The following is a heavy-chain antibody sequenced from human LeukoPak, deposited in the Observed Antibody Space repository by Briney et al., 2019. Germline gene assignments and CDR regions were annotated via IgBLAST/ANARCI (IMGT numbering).Heavy chain of an antibody. J-gene: IGHJ2*01. Sequence: GGSLRLSCAASGFTFSSYAMHWVRQAPGKGLGWVAVISYDGSNKYYADSVKGRFTISRDDSKNTAYLQMNSLKTEDTAVYYCTSLYYSYDEVKNWYFDLWGRGTLVTVSS. D-gene: IGHD5-18*01. CDR2: ISYDGSNK. CDR3: TSLYYSYDEVKNWYFDL. CDR1: GFTFSSYA. V-gene: IGHV3-30-3*01.